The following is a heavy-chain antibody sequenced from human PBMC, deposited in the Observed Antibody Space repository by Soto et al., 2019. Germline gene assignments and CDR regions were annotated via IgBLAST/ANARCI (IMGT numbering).Heavy chain of an antibody. CDR2: INPSGGST. CDR1: GYTFTSYY. D-gene: IGHD2-8*01. V-gene: IGHV1-46*01. Sequence: ASVKVSCKASGYTFTSYYMHWVRQAPGQGLEWMGIINPSGGSTNYAQKLQGRVAMTRDTSTSTVYMELNSLRSEDTAVYYCARPPYPGCINAVSYPLDDWGQGTRVTVSS. CDR3: ARPPYPGCINAVSYPLDD. J-gene: IGHJ4*02.